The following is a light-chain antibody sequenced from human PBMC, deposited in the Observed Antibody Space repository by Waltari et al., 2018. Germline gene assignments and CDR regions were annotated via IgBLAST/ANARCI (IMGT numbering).Light chain of an antibody. CDR3: QSYDSSLSVYVV. CDR2: VNS. J-gene: IGLJ2*01. V-gene: IGLV1-40*01. Sequence: QSVLTQPPSVSGAPGQRVTISCTGSSSNIGAGYDVHWYQQLPGTAPKLLIYVNSNRPSGVPDRFSGSKSGTSASLAITGLQAEDEADYYCQSYDSSLSVYVVFGGGTKLTVL. CDR1: SSNIGAGYD.